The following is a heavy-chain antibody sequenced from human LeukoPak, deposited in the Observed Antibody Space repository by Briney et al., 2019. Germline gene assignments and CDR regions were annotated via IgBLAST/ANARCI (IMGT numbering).Heavy chain of an antibody. CDR3: ARDGCSSTSCFNNWFDP. D-gene: IGHD2-2*01. CDR2: ISSSSSSYI. J-gene: IGHJ5*02. V-gene: IGHV3-21*01. Sequence: GGSLRLSCAASGFTFSSYSMNWVRQAPGKGLEWVSSISSSSSSYIYYADSVKGRFTISRDNAKNSLYLQMNSLRAEDTAVYYCARDGCSSTSCFNNWFDPWGQGTLVTVSS. CDR1: GFTFSSYS.